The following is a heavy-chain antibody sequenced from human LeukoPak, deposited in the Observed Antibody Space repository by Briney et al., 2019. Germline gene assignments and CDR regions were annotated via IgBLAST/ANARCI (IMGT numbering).Heavy chain of an antibody. J-gene: IGHJ5*02. CDR3: ARDLGYCSGGSCYRWFDP. CDR1: GGSISSGSYY. D-gene: IGHD2-15*01. Sequence: SETLSLTCTVSGGSISSGSYYWTWIRQHPGKGLEWIGYIYYSGSTYYNPSLKSRVTISVDTSKNQFSLKLSSVTAPDTAVYYCARDLGYCSGGSCYRWFDPWGQGTLVAVSS. CDR2: IYYSGST. V-gene: IGHV4-31*03.